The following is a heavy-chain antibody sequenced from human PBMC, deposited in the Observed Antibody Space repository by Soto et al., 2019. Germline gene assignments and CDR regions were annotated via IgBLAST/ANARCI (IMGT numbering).Heavy chain of an antibody. CDR3: AKSGGARQYRQGFYYYGMDV. V-gene: IGHV3-23*01. CDR2: ISGSGGST. J-gene: IGHJ6*02. Sequence: GSLRLSCAASGFTFSSYAMSWVRQAPGKGLEWVSAISGSGGSTYYADSVKGRFTISRDNSKNTLYLQMNSLRAEDTAVYYCAKSGGARQYRQGFYYYGMDVWGQGTTVTVSS. CDR1: GFTFSSYA. D-gene: IGHD6-25*01.